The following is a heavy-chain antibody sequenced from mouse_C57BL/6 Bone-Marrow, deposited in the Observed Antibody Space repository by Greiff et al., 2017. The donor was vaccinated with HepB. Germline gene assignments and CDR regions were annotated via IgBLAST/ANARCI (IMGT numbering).Heavy chain of an antibody. J-gene: IGHJ4*01. CDR1: GYTFTSYW. CDR3: ASPYDGYAMDY. D-gene: IGHD2-12*01. CDR2: INPSSGYT. V-gene: IGHV1-7*01. Sequence: QVQLQQSGAELAKPGASVKLSCKASGYTFTSYWMHWVKQRPGQGLEWIGYINPSSGYTKYNQKFKDKATLTADKSSSTAYMQLSSLTYGDSAVYYCASPYDGYAMDYWGQGTSVTVSS.